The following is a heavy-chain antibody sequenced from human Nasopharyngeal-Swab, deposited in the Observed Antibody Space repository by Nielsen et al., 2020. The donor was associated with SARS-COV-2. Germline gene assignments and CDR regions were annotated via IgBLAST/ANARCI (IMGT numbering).Heavy chain of an antibody. Sequence: GGSLRLSCAASGFTFSSYGMHWVRQAPGKGLEWVAVIWYDGSNKYYADSVKGRFTISRYNSKNTLYLQMNSLRAEDTAVYYCARDAGGSGGGYWGQGTLVTVSS. CDR3: ARDAGGSGGGY. J-gene: IGHJ4*02. D-gene: IGHD3-16*01. CDR1: GFTFSSYG. CDR2: IWYDGSNK. V-gene: IGHV3-33*01.